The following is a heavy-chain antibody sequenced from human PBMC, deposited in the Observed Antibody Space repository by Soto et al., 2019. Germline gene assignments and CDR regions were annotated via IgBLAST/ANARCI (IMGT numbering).Heavy chain of an antibody. J-gene: IGHJ5*02. V-gene: IGHV6-1*01. Sequence: SQTLSLTCAISGDSVSSNSAAWNWIRQSPSRGLEWLGRTYYRSKWYNDYAVSVKSRITINPDTSKNQFSLQLNSVTPEDTAVYYCAREPARRGCSGGSCYSNWFDPWGQGTLVT. CDR1: GDSVSSNSAA. CDR3: AREPARRGCSGGSCYSNWFDP. CDR2: TYYRSKWYN. D-gene: IGHD2-15*01.